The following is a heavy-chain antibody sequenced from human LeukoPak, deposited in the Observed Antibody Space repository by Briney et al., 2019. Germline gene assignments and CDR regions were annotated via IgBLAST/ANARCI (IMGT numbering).Heavy chain of an antibody. CDR1: GFTFSSYA. J-gene: IGHJ3*02. CDR2: ISGSGGST. Sequence: GGSLRLSCAASGFTFSSYAVSWVRQAPGKGLEWVSAISGSGGSTYYADSVKGRFTISRDNSRNTLYLQMNRLRAEDTAVYYCAKPLGVFGVGYNAFDIWGQGTMVTVSS. D-gene: IGHD3-3*01. CDR3: AKPLGVFGVGYNAFDI. V-gene: IGHV3-23*01.